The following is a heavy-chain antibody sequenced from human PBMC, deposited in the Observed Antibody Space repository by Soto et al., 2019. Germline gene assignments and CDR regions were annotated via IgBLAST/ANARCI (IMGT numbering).Heavy chain of an antibody. J-gene: IGHJ4*02. CDR3: VKWQTSNYDILAFSGFVW. CDR2: ISGGGNT. Sequence: ELQLLGSGGGLVQPGGSMRLSCAASGFTFSSCAMAWVRQAPGKGLEWVSVISGGGNTYYAASVTGRFTISRDNSKSTLYLQMNSLRADETAAYYCVKWQTSNYDILAFSGFVWWGQGTQVTVSS. V-gene: IGHV3-23*01. CDR1: GFTFSSCA. D-gene: IGHD3-3*02.